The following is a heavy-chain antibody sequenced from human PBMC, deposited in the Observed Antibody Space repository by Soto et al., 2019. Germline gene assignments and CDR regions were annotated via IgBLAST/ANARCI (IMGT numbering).Heavy chain of an antibody. CDR3: ARAVGYCSSTSCYDFDY. J-gene: IGHJ4*02. CDR2: MNPNSGNT. CDR1: GYTFTSYD. V-gene: IGHV1-8*01. D-gene: IGHD2-2*01. Sequence: ASVKVSCKASGYTFTSYDINWVRQATGQGLEWMGWMNPNSGNTGYAQKFQGRVTMTRNTSISTAYMELSSLRSEDTAVYYCARAVGYCSSTSCYDFDYWGQGTLVTVSS.